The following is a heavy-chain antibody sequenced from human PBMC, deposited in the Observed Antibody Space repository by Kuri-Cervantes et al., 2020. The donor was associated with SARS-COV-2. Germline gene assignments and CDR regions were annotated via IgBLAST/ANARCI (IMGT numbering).Heavy chain of an antibody. V-gene: IGHV1-69*06. CDR2: IIPLFGTT. CDR3: ARPYCTTTTCYDGTFDS. Sequence: SVKVSCKASGYTFTSYAMHWVRQAPGRGFEWMGRIIPLFGTTIYAQKFRGRVTLTADKSTNTAYMELSSLRSEDTAIYYCARPYCTTTTCYDGTFDSWGQGTLVTVSS. CDR1: GYTFTSYA. J-gene: IGHJ4*02. D-gene: IGHD2-2*01.